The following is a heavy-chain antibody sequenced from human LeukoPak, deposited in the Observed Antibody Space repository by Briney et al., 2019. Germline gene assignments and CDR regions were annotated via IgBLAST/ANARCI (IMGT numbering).Heavy chain of an antibody. Sequence: GGSLRLSCAASGFTFSSYSMNWVRQAPGKGLEWVSYISSSSSTIYYADSVKGRFTISRDNAKNSLYLQMNSLRDEDTAVYYCARDQRATVTIRQAWGIWYFDLWGRGTLVTVSS. D-gene: IGHD4-17*01. CDR3: ARDQRATVTIRQAWGIWYFDL. CDR1: GFTFSSYS. CDR2: ISSSSSTI. J-gene: IGHJ2*01. V-gene: IGHV3-48*02.